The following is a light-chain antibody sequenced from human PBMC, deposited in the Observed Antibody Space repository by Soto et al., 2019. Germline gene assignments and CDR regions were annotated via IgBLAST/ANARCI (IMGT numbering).Light chain of an antibody. Sequence: MKQSASTESSPVEDRITLSCLSSQSDSSNLAWYQQKPGQAPRLLIYGASTRASGIPARFSGSGSGTEFTLTISSLQAEDVAVYYCQQYNNWPLTFGQGTKVDIK. CDR2: GAS. CDR3: QQYNNWPLT. CDR1: QSDSSN. J-gene: IGKJ1*01. V-gene: IGKV3-15*01.